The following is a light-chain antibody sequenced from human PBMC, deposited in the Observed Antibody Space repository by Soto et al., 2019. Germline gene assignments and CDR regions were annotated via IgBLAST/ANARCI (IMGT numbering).Light chain of an antibody. CDR2: VNSDGSH. V-gene: IGLV4-69*01. J-gene: IGLJ2*01. CDR3: QTWGAGIRV. Sequence: QLVLTQSPLAFPPWGARAKLTCTRGRGPSRYAFAWHQQQPEKGPRYLMKVNSDGSHNKGDGIPDRFSGSSSGAERYLTISSLQSEDEADYYCQTWGAGIRVFGGGTKVTVL. CDR1: RGPSRYA.